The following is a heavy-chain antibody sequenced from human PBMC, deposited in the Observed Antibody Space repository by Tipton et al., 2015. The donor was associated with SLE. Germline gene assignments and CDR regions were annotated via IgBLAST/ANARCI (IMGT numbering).Heavy chain of an antibody. CDR1: GGSISSSSYY. CDR2: IYYRGST. D-gene: IGHD6-19*01. J-gene: IGHJ6*03. V-gene: IGHV4-39*07. CDR3: ARVGSRWYNYYYYMDV. Sequence: TLSLTCTVSGGSISSSSYYWGWIRQPPGKGLEWIGRIYYRGSTNYNPSLKSRVTISVDTSKNQFSLKLSSVTAADTAVYYWARVGSRWYNYYYYMDVWGKRTTVTGSS.